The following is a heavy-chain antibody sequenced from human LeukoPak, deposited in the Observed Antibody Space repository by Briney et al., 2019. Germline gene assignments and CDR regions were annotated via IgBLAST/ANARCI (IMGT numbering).Heavy chain of an antibody. CDR2: IKQDGSEK. Sequence: GGSLRLSCAASGFTFSSYWMSWVRQAPGKGLEWVANIKQDGSEKYYVDSVKGRFTISRDNAKNSLYLQMNSLRAEDTAVYYCAREQRAYDSSGYYSFNFDYWGQGTLVTVSS. D-gene: IGHD3-22*01. J-gene: IGHJ4*02. CDR1: GFTFSSYW. CDR3: AREQRAYDSSGYYSFNFDY. V-gene: IGHV3-7*01.